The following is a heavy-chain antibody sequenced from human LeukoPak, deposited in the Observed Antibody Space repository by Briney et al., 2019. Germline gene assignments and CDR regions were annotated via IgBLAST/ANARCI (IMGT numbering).Heavy chain of an antibody. CDR3: ARPRHLEENWFDP. CDR1: GYTFTSYG. J-gene: IGHJ5*02. Sequence: ASVKVSCKASGYTFTSYGISWVRQAPGQGLEWMGWSSAYNGNTNYAQQLQGRVTMTTDTSTSTAYMELRSLRSDDTAVYYCARPRHLEENWFDPWGQGTLVTVSS. V-gene: IGHV1-18*01. D-gene: IGHD3-3*01. CDR2: SSAYNGNT.